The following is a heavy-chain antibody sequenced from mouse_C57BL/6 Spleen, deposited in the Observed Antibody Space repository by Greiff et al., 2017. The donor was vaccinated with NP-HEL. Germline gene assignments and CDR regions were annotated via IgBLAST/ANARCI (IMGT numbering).Heavy chain of an antibody. Sequence: DVMLVESGGGLVKPGGSLKLSCAASGFTFSSYAMSWVRQTPEKRLEWVATISDGGSYTYYPDNVKGRFTISRDNAKNNLYLQMSHLKSEDTAMYYCARRYPYFDYWGQGTTLTVSS. CDR3: ARRYPYFDY. J-gene: IGHJ2*01. CDR1: GFTFSSYA. CDR2: ISDGGSYT. V-gene: IGHV5-4*03.